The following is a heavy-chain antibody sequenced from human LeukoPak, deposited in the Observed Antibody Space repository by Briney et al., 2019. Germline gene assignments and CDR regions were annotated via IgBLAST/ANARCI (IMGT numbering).Heavy chain of an antibody. CDR1: GFTFSSYS. V-gene: IGHV3-21*01. CDR2: IGSSSSYI. D-gene: IGHD2-2*01. J-gene: IGHJ4*02. Sequence: GGSLRLSCAASGFTFSSYSMNWVRQAPGKGLEWVSSIGSSSSYIYYADSVKGRFTISRDNAKNSLYLQMNSLRAEDTAVYYCVRGGIVVVPAAKDWGQGTLVTVSS. CDR3: VRGGIVVVPAAKD.